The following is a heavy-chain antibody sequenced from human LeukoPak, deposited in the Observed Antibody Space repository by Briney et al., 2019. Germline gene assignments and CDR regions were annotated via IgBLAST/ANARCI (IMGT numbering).Heavy chain of an antibody. Sequence: RAGGSLRLSCAASGFTFSSYGMHWVRQAPGKGLEWVAFIRYDGSNKYYADSVKGRFPISRDSAKNTLYLQMNSLRAEDTAVYYCARDPIPSFRMTITKNFPNNWFDPWGQGTLVTVSS. D-gene: IGHD4/OR15-4a*01. CDR3: ARDPIPSFRMTITKNFPNNWFDP. CDR1: GFTFSSYG. CDR2: IRYDGSNK. J-gene: IGHJ5*02. V-gene: IGHV3-30*02.